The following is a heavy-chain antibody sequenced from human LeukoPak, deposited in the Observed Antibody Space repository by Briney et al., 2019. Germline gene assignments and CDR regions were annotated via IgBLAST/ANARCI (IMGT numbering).Heavy chain of an antibody. CDR3: ARVPPYRAFEI. Sequence: SETLSLTCTVSGGSISDYYWSWIRQPPGKGLEWIASIYHTGNTFFNPSLRSRVSISVDTSKNQFSLNVTSVTAADTAVYYRARVPPYRAFEIWGQGTMVAVSS. D-gene: IGHD3-16*02. V-gene: IGHV4-38-2*02. J-gene: IGHJ3*02. CDR1: GGSISDYY. CDR2: IYHTGNT.